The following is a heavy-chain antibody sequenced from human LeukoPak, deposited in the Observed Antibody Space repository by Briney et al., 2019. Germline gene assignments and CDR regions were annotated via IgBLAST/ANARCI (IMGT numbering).Heavy chain of an antibody. J-gene: IGHJ2*01. CDR1: GFTSSSYA. D-gene: IGHD2-2*01. Sequence: PGGSLRLSCAASGFTSSSYAMSWVRQAPGKGLEWVSAISGSGGSTYSADSVKGRFTISRDNSKNTLYLQMNSLRAEDTAVYYCAKEAGPVVPAAMPDCYFDLWGRGTLVTVSS. CDR3: AKEAGPVVPAAMPDCYFDL. V-gene: IGHV3-23*01. CDR2: ISGSGGST.